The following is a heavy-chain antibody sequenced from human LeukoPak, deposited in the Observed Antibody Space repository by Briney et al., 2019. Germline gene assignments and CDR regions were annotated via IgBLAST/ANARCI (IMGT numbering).Heavy chain of an antibody. J-gene: IGHJ4*02. V-gene: IGHV4-34*01. CDR2: INHSGST. CDR1: GGSFSGYY. D-gene: IGHD1-26*01. Sequence: SETLSLTCAVYGGSFSGYYWSWIRQPPGKGLEWIGEINHSGSTNYNPSLKSRVTISVDTSKNQFSLKLSSVTAADTAVYYCARHPNSGSWYYFDYWGQGTLVTVSS. CDR3: ARHPNSGSWYYFDY.